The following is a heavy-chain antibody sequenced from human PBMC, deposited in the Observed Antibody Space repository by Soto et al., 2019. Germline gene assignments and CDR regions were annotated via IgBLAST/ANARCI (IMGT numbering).Heavy chain of an antibody. D-gene: IGHD6-19*01. Sequence: QVQLVQSGAEVKKPGASVKVSCTASGYTFTDYYVHWVRQAPGQGLEWMGWINVNSGVTNLAQNFQGWVTLSRDTSVSTAYMELNRLKSDDTAVFFCARGVSGWSPFDLWGQGTLVTVSS. CDR1: GYTFTDYY. V-gene: IGHV1-2*04. J-gene: IGHJ4*02. CDR3: ARGVSGWSPFDL. CDR2: INVNSGVT.